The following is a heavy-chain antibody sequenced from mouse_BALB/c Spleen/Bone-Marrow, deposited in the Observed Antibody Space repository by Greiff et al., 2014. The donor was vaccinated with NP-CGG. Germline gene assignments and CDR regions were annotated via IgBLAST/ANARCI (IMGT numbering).Heavy chain of an antibody. CDR2: ISPGDGNT. J-gene: IGHJ2*01. D-gene: IGHD2-4*01. V-gene: IGHV1S56*01. Sequence: QVHVKQSGPELVKPGALVKISCKASGYTFTTYDINWVKQRPGQGLEWIGWISPGDGNTNYNEKFKGKATLTADKSSSTAYMQLSSLTSENSAVYFCARRGDYHYFDYWGQGTTLTVSS. CDR3: ARRGDYHYFDY. CDR1: GYTFTTYD.